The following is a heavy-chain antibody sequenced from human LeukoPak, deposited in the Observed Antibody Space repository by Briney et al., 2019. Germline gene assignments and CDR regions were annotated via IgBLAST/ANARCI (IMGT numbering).Heavy chain of an antibody. CDR3: AKQNSSSFWFDP. CDR1: GFTFDNFV. D-gene: IGHD6-6*01. V-gene: IGHV3-23*01. J-gene: IGHJ5*02. Sequence: GGSLRLSCAASGFTFDNFVMTWVRQAPGKGLEWVSAISGSGGSTYYADSVKGRFTISRDNSKNTLYLQMNSLRAEDTAVYYCAKQNSSSFWFDPWGQGTLVTVSS. CDR2: ISGSGGST.